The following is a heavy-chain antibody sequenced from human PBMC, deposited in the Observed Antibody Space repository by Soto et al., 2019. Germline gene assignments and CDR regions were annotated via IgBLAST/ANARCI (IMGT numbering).Heavy chain of an antibody. Sequence: SETLSLTCTVSGGSISSYYWSWIRQPPGKGLEWIGYIYYSGSTNYNPSLKSRVTISVDTSKNQFSLKLSSVTAADTAVYYCARGDRGYYDFWSGPSYYYGMDVWGQGTTVTVSS. CDR1: GGSISSYY. D-gene: IGHD3-3*01. CDR3: ARGDRGYYDFWSGPSYYYGMDV. CDR2: IYYSGST. J-gene: IGHJ6*02. V-gene: IGHV4-59*01.